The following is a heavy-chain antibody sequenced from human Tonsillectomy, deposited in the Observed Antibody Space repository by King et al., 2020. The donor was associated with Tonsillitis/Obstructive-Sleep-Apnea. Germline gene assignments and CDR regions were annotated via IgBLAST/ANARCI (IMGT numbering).Heavy chain of an antibody. CDR3: ARVRGASGDYVGPGYYFDY. J-gene: IGHJ4*02. CDR1: GYTFTSYY. D-gene: IGHD4-17*01. CDR2: INPSGGST. V-gene: IGHV1-46*01. Sequence: VQLVQSGAEVKKPGASAKVSCKASGYTFTSYYMHWVRQAPGQGLEWMGIINPSGGSTSYAQKFQGRVTMTRDTSTSTVYMELSSLRSEDTAVYYCARVRGASGDYVGPGYYFDYWGQGTLVTVSS.